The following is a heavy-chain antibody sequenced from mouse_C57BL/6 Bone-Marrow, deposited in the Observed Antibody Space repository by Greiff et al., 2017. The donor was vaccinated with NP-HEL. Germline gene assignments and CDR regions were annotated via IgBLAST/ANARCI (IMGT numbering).Heavy chain of an antibody. CDR3: ARSGHYSYWCFDV. Sequence: EVQLVESGPVLVKPGASVKMSCEASGYTFTDYYMNWVKQSHGKSLEWIGIINPYNGGSSYNQKFKGKATLTVDRSSSTAYMELNSLTSDDSVVYYCARSGHYSYWCFDVWGTGTTVTVSS. D-gene: IGHD2-1*01. CDR1: GYTFTDYY. CDR2: INPYNGGS. V-gene: IGHV1-19*01. J-gene: IGHJ1*03.